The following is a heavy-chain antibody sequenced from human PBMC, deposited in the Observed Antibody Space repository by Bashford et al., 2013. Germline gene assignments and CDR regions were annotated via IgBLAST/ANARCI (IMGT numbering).Heavy chain of an antibody. CDR1: GFTFDDYA. Sequence: SLRLSCAASGFTFDDYAMHWVRQAPGKGLEWVSGISWNSGSIGYADSVKGRFTISRDNAKNSLYLQMNSLRAEDTALYYCAKDTTYSSSGIDYWGQGTLVTVSS. D-gene: IGHD6-6*01. CDR3: AKDTTYSSSGIDY. V-gene: IGHV3-9*01. CDR2: ISWNSGSI. J-gene: IGHJ4*02.